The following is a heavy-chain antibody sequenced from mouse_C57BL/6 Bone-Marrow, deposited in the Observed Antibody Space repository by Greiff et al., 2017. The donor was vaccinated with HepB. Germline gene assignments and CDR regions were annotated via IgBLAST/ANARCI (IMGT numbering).Heavy chain of an antibody. CDR1: GYTFTSYG. V-gene: IGHV1-81*01. J-gene: IGHJ2*01. Sequence: VQLQESGAELARPGASVKLSCKASGYTFTSYGISWVMQRTGQGLEWIGEIYPRSGNTYYNEKFKGKATLTADKSSSTASMELRSLTAEDAAVYVCARGIEGYYFDYWGQGTTLTVSS. CDR2: IYPRSGNT. CDR3: ARGIEGYYFDY.